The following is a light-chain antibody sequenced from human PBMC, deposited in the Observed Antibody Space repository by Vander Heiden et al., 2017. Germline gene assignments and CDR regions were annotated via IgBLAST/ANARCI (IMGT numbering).Light chain of an antibody. CDR1: QSISNN. CDR2: GAS. Sequence: EIVMTQSPAPLSVSPGERATLSCRASQSISNNVAWYQQKPGQPPRLRIYGASARATGIPARFSGSGVGTYFTLTSNSLQSADLAVYYSQQYHNWPPYTFGQGTKLEIK. J-gene: IGKJ2*01. CDR3: QQYHNWPPYT. V-gene: IGKV3-15*01.